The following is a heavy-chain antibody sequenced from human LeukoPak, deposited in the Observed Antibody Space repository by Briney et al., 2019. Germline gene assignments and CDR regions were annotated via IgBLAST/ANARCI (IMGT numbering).Heavy chain of an antibody. J-gene: IGHJ6*03. CDR1: GYSFTSYW. Sequence: GESLRISCKGSGYSFTSYWIGWVRQMPGKGLKWMGIIYPGDSDTRYSPSFQGQVTISADKSISTAYLQWSSLKASYTAMYYCGRHSVGDYYYYYVDVWGKGTTVTVSS. V-gene: IGHV5-51*01. CDR3: GRHSVGDYYYYYVDV. CDR2: IYPGDSDT. D-gene: IGHD3-16*01.